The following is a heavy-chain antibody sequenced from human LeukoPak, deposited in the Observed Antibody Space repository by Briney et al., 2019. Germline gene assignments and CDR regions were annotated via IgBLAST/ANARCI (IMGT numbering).Heavy chain of an antibody. Sequence: GESLRLSCAASGFTFSDTWMSWVRQAPGKGLEWIGRIKSKTDGRTTDFAAPVKGRFTISRDDSKNTLYLQMNSLKTEDTAVYYCATDLRWELRGDYWGQGTLVTVSS. CDR1: GFTFSDTW. CDR3: ATDLRWELRGDY. D-gene: IGHD1-26*01. J-gene: IGHJ4*02. CDR2: IKSKTDGRTT. V-gene: IGHV3-15*01.